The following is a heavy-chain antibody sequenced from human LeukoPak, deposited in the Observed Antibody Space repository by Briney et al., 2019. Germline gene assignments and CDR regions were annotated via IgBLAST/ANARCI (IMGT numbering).Heavy chain of an antibody. V-gene: IGHV1-8*03. J-gene: IGHJ3*02. CDR1: GYTFTSYD. CDR3: AKDKGWRDAFDI. CDR2: MNPNSGNT. Sequence: GASVKVSCKASGYTFTSYDINWVRQATGQGLEWMGWMNPNSGNTGYAQKFQGRVTITRNTSISTAYMELSSLRAEDTALYYCAKDKGWRDAFDIWGQGTMVTVSS. D-gene: IGHD2-15*01.